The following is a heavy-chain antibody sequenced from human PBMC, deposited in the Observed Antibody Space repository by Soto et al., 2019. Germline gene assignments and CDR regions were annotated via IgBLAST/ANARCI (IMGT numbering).Heavy chain of an antibody. CDR2: IFTRDSET. CDR1: GHLFNNHW. J-gene: IGHJ5*02. V-gene: IGHV5-51*01. D-gene: IGHD3-10*01. CDR3: ARGYFDSGHGYDL. Sequence: GESLKISCKGPGHLFNNHWIGWVRQTPGKGLEWMGLIFTRDSETKTSPSFQGHVSFAVDNSINTVYLQWTSLKTTDTGIYFCARGYFDSGHGYDLWGQGTLVTVSS.